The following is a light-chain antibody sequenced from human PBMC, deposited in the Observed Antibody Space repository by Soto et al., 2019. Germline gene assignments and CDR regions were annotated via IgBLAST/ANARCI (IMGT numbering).Light chain of an antibody. Sequence: QSVLTQPPSVSAAPGQKVTISCSGSSSNIGNNYVSWYQQLPGTAPKLLIYDNNKRPSGIPDRFSGSKSGTSATLGITGLQTGDEADYYCSSYTSSSTSYVFGTGTKLTVL. CDR1: SSNIGNNY. CDR3: SSYTSSSTSYV. J-gene: IGLJ1*01. V-gene: IGLV1-51*01. CDR2: DNN.